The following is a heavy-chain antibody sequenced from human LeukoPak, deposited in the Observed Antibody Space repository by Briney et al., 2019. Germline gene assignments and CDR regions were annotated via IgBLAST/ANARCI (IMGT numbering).Heavy chain of an antibody. CDR3: ARYYDLIKGEIWFDP. Sequence: GGSLRLSCAASGFIFGNYAMTWVRQAPGKGLEWVSGISPSGGTAYYADSVKGRFTISRDTSRNTLYLQMNNLRAEDTAVYYCARYYDLIKGEIWFDPWGQGTLVTVSS. CDR2: ISPSGGTA. V-gene: IGHV3-23*01. J-gene: IGHJ5*02. CDR1: GFIFGNYA. D-gene: IGHD3-22*01.